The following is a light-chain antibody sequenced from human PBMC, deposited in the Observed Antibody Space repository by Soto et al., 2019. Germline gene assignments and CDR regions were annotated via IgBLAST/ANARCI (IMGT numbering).Light chain of an antibody. Sequence: QSVLTQQPSVSGAPGQRVTISCTGSSSNIGAGYDVHWYQQLPGTAPKLLIYGNSNRPSGVPDRFSGSKSRTSASLAITGLQAEDEADYYCQSYDSSLSALVFGGGTKLTVL. CDR2: GNS. J-gene: IGLJ2*01. CDR3: QSYDSSLSALV. CDR1: SSNIGAGYD. V-gene: IGLV1-40*01.